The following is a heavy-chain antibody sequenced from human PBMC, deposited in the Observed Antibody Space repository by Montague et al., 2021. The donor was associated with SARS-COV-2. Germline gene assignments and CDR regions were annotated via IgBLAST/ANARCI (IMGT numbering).Heavy chain of an antibody. J-gene: IGHJ5*02. CDR2: INHSGST. CDR3: ARGYDYVWGSYRYLHWFDP. D-gene: IGHD3-16*02. Sequence: SETLSLTCAVYGGSFSGYYWSWIRQSPGKGLEWIGEINHSGSTNYNPSLKSRVTISVDTSKNQFSLKLSSVTAAGTAVYYCARGYDYVWGSYRYLHWFDPWGQGTLVTVSS. V-gene: IGHV4-34*01. CDR1: GGSFSGYY.